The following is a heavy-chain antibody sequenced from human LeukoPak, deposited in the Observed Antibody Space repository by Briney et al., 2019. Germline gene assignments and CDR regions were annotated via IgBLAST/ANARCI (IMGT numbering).Heavy chain of an antibody. Sequence: GGSLRLSCAASGLTFSSYSMNWVRQAPGKGLEWVSSISSSSSYIYYADSVKGRFTISRDNAKNSLYLQMNSLRAEDTAVYYCASEPPTVTTPHDAFDIWGQGTVVTVSS. CDR2: ISSSSSYI. D-gene: IGHD4-17*01. V-gene: IGHV3-21*01. J-gene: IGHJ3*02. CDR1: GLTFSSYS. CDR3: ASEPPTVTTPHDAFDI.